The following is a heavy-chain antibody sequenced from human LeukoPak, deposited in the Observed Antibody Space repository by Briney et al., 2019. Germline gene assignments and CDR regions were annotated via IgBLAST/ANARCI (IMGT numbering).Heavy chain of an antibody. V-gene: IGHV1-46*01. CDR2: INPNIGST. J-gene: IGHJ5*02. CDR1: GYTFTSYG. Sequence: ASVKVSCKASGYTFTSYGISWVRQAPGQGLEWMGIINPNIGSTRHAQKFQGRVTMTRDTSTSTVYMDLSSLRSEDTAVYYCAKDGGGSYWDWFDPWGQGTLVSVSS. D-gene: IGHD1-26*01. CDR3: AKDGGGSYWDWFDP.